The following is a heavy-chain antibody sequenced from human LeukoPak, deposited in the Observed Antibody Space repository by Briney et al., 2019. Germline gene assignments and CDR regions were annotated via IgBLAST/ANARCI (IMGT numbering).Heavy chain of an antibody. D-gene: IGHD1-7*01. CDR1: GSTFSSYG. Sequence: GRSLRLSCAASGSTFSSYGMHWVRQAPGKGLEWVTGISYDGSNKHYSESVKGRLTISRDNSKNTLDLQMNSLTAENTAVYYCARWNSNWFDPWGQGTLVTVSS. CDR2: ISYDGSNK. CDR3: ARWNSNWFDP. J-gene: IGHJ5*02. V-gene: IGHV3-33*05.